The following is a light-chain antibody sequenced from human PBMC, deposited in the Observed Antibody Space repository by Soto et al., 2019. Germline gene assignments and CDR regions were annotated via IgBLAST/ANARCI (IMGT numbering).Light chain of an antibody. Sequence: QSALTQPASVSGSPGQSITISCTGTSSDVGGYNYVSWYQQHPGKAPKLMIYDVSNRPSGVSNRFSGSKSGNTASLTISGLHAEDEADYYCSSYTSRSTSVFGGGTKLTVL. CDR3: SSYTSRSTSV. CDR1: SSDVGGYNY. CDR2: DVS. V-gene: IGLV2-14*01. J-gene: IGLJ2*01.